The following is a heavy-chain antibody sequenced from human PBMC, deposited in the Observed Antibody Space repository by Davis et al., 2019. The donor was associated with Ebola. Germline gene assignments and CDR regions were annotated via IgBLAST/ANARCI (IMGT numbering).Heavy chain of an antibody. CDR1: GGSISSSSYY. D-gene: IGHD5-18*01. CDR2: IYYSGST. J-gene: IGHJ5*02. CDR3: ARARGIQLWLRFDP. Sequence: SETLSLTCTVSGGSISSSSYYWSWIRQPPGKGLEWIGYIYYSGSTNYNPSLKSRVTISVDTSKNQFSLKLSSVTAADTAVYYCARARGIQLWLRFDPWGQGTLVTVSS. V-gene: IGHV4-61*05.